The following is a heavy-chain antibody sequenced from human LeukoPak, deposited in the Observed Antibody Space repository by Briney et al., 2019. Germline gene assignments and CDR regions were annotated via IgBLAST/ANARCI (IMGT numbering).Heavy chain of an antibody. J-gene: IGHJ4*02. D-gene: IGHD6-19*01. CDR3: ARETYSSGWTFFDY. CDR2: ISSSSSYI. CDR1: GFTFSSYS. Sequence: GSLRLSCAASGFTFSSYSMNWVRQAPGKGLEWVSSISSSSSYIYYADSVKGRFTISRDNARNSLYLQMNSLRAEDTAVYYCARETYSSGWTFFDYWGQGTLVTVSS. V-gene: IGHV3-21*01.